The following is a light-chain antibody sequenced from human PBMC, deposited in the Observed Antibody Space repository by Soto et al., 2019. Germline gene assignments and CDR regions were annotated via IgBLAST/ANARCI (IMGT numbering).Light chain of an antibody. J-gene: IGKJ1*01. CDR3: QQYNTWPRT. CDR1: QSVSTN. CDR2: GAS. Sequence: IVMTQSPATLSVSPGERATLSFRASQSVSTNFAWYLQKPGQAPRLLIYGASTRATAGPARFTASGSGTEFTLTISSLQSEDFAVYYCQQYNTWPRTFGQGTKVDI. V-gene: IGKV3-15*01.